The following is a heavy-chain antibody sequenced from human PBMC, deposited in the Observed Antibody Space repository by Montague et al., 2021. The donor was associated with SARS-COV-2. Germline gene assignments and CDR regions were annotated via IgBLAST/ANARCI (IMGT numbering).Heavy chain of an antibody. CDR2: INHSGST. V-gene: IGHV4-34*01. J-gene: IGHJ5*02. D-gene: IGHD3-22*01. Sequence: SETLSLTCAVYGGSFSGYYWSWIRQPPGKGLGWIGEINHSGSTNYNPSLKSRVTIPVDTSKNQFSLKLSSVTAADTAVYYCARGPRITMIVVVITDIWFDPWGQGTLVTVSS. CDR3: ARGPRITMIVVVITDIWFDP. CDR1: GGSFSGYY.